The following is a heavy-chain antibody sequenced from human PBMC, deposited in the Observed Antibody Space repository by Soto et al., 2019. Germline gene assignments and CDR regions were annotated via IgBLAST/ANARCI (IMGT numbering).Heavy chain of an antibody. CDR1: GGSLSGYY. J-gene: IGHJ4*02. CDR3: ARGQEGVVATH. Sequence: QVQLQQWGAGLLEPSETLSLNCAVNGGSLSGYYWSWIRQPPGKGLEWIGEIKDGGRTNYSPSLKSRATISSDTSNNQFSLRLYSVTAADTGVYYCARGQEGVVATHWDQGTLVTVSS. D-gene: IGHD5-12*01. CDR2: IKDGGRT. V-gene: IGHV4-34*01.